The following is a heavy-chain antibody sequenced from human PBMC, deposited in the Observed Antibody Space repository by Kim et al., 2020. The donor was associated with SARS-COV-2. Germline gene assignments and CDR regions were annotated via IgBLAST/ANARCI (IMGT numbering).Heavy chain of an antibody. J-gene: IGHJ4*02. V-gene: IGHV4-59*09. Sequence: PPLTSRVTISLDTSKNPFSLILNSVTAADTAVYYCARGYCSGGSCYWFDYWGQGTLVTVSS. CDR3: ARGYCSGGSCYWFDY. D-gene: IGHD2-15*01.